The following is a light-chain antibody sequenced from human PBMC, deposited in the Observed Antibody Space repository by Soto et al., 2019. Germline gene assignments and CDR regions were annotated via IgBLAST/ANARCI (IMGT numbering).Light chain of an antibody. CDR1: QSVNAAH. CDR3: QQYNNWPPWT. V-gene: IGKV3-15*01. Sequence: EIVLTQSPATLSLSPGESATLSCRASQSVNAAHLAWYQQKPGQAPRLLIYDASTRATGIPARFSGSGSGTEFTLTISSLQSEDFAVYYCQQYNNWPPWTFGQGTKVDIK. CDR2: DAS. J-gene: IGKJ1*01.